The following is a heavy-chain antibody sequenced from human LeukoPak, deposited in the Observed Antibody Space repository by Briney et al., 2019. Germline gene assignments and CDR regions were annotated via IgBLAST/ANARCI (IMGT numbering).Heavy chain of an antibody. Sequence: PGRSLRLSCAASGFTFDEFAMHWVRQVPGKGLEWVSGIRWNSGSTGYADSVKGRFTISRDNAKNSLYLQMKSLRAEDTALYYCAKDLSVAGTEGFDYWGQGTLVTVSS. CDR3: AKDLSVAGTEGFDY. V-gene: IGHV3-9*01. CDR1: GFTFDEFA. CDR2: IRWNSGST. J-gene: IGHJ4*02. D-gene: IGHD6-19*01.